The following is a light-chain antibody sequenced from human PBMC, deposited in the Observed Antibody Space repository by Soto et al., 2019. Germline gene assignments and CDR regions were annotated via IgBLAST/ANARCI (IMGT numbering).Light chain of an antibody. V-gene: IGKV3-15*01. J-gene: IGKJ1*01. CDR3: QQYNTWTRT. Sequence: EIVMTQSPATLSVPPGERATLSCRASQSVSTNFAWYQQKPGQAPRLLIYGASTRATAVPARFTASGSGTECTRTISSLQSEDFDVYYCQQYNTWTRTFGQGTKVDIK. CDR1: QSVSTN. CDR2: GAS.